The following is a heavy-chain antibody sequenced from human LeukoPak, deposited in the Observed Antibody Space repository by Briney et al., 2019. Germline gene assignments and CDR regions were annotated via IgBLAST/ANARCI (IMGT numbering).Heavy chain of an antibody. CDR3: ARDVVLTSSPDAFDI. J-gene: IGHJ3*02. CDR1: GVSITKDGYS. D-gene: IGHD2-21*02. V-gene: IGHV4-31*03. CDR2: ISYSGST. Sequence: SETLSLTCTVSGVSITKDGYSWTWIRQPPGKGLEWIGDISYSGSTKYKPSLKRRLTISGDVSKNQFSLKLTSVTAADTADYYCARDVVLTSSPDAFDIWGQGTMVTVSS.